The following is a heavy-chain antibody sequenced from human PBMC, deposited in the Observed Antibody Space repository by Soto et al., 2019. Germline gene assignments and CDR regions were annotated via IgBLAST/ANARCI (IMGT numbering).Heavy chain of an antibody. CDR1: GFTFSTYA. Sequence: QVQLVESGGGVVQPGRSLRLSCTASGFTFSTYAMQWVRQAPGKGLEWVAVVSSEGGTQFYADSVKGRFTISRDNSKNSLYLKMCSLTSEYAATYYCARENYYGGHVIGSLDLWGRGTLVSVSS. CDR2: VSSEGGTQ. V-gene: IGHV3-30-3*01. CDR3: ARENYYGGHVIGSLDL. D-gene: IGHD3-22*01. J-gene: IGHJ2*01.